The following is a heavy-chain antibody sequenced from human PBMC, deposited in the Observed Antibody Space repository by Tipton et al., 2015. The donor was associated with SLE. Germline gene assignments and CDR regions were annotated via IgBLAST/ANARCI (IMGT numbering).Heavy chain of an antibody. J-gene: IGHJ4*02. CDR3: ARRDNFWGSYRRAHPYFDL. D-gene: IGHD3-16*02. CDR1: GGSISSGGYY. V-gene: IGHV4-31*03. Sequence: TLSLTCTVSGGSISSGGYYWSWIRQHPGKGLEWIGDIYYSGSTYYNPSLKSRVIISVDTSKNQFSLKLSSVTVADTAVYYCARRDNFWGSYRRAHPYFDLWGQGALVTVSS. CDR2: IYYSGST.